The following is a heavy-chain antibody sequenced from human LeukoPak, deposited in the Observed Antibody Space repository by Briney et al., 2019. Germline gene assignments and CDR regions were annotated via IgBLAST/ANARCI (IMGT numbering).Heavy chain of an antibody. D-gene: IGHD1-7*01. CDR3: ARDGTSITGTSSIDY. J-gene: IGHJ4*02. V-gene: IGHV3-48*03. CDR1: GFTFSSYE. CDR2: IGTSGSIR. Sequence: GGSLRLSCAASGFTFSSYEMNWVRRAPGKGLEWVSYIGTSGSIRYYADSVKGRFTISRDNAKNSLYLQMDSLRAEDTAVYYCARDGTSITGTSSIDYWGQGTLVTVSS.